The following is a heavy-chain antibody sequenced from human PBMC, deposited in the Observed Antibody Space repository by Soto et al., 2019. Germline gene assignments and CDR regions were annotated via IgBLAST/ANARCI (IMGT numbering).Heavy chain of an antibody. D-gene: IGHD1-20*01. Sequence: ASVKVSCKTSGYTFTGYYIHWVRQAPGQGLEWMGWINPHTGVTNYAQNFQGWVTMTRDTSISTVYMEMTRLKSDDTAVYYCARDHRYNWNDEGWFDPWGQGTLVTVSS. J-gene: IGHJ5*02. CDR2: INPHTGVT. CDR3: ARDHRYNWNDEGWFDP. CDR1: GYTFTGYY. V-gene: IGHV1-2*04.